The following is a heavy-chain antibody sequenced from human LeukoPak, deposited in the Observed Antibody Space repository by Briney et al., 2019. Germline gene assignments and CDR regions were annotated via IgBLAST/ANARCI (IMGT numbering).Heavy chain of an antibody. D-gene: IGHD2-2*01. J-gene: IGHJ4*02. Sequence: PGGSLRLSCTASGFTFGDYAMSWVRQAPGKGLEWVGFIRSKAYGGTTEYAASVKGRFTISRDDSKSIAYLQMNSLKIEDIAVYYCTTLYCSSTSCSIWGQGTLVTVSS. CDR1: GFTFGDYA. V-gene: IGHV3-49*04. CDR3: TTLYCSSTSCSI. CDR2: IRSKAYGGTT.